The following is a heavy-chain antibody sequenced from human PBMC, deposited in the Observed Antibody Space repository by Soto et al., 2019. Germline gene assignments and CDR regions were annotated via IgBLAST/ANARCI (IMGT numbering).Heavy chain of an antibody. Sequence: PPETLSLPCPGSGGSLRSYYWSWIRQPPGKGLEWIGYIYYSGSTNYNPSLKSRVTISVDTSKNQFSLKLSSVTAADTAVYYCARRYGYSFDYWGQGTQVTVS. CDR3: ARRYGYSFDY. D-gene: IGHD1-1*01. V-gene: IGHV4-59*08. J-gene: IGHJ4*02. CDR2: IYYSGST. CDR1: GGSLRSYY.